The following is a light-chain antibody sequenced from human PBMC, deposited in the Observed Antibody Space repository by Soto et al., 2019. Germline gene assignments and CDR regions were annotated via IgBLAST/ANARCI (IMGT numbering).Light chain of an antibody. CDR2: GAS. CDR1: ERLSSVY. J-gene: IGKJ5*01. Sequence: EIVLTQSPGTLSLSPGERATLSCRASERLSSVYLAWYQQRPGQPPRLLIYGASNRATGIPDRFSGSGSGTDFTLIINRLEPEDVAIYYCQKYGGSPRITFGQGTRLENK. V-gene: IGKV3-20*01. CDR3: QKYGGSPRIT.